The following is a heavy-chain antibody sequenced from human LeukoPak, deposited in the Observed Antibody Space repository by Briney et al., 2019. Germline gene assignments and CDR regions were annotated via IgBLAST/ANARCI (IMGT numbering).Heavy chain of an antibody. CDR1: GFTFSSYS. CDR2: ISSGNSYI. J-gene: IGHJ4*02. Sequence: GGSLRLSCAASGFTFSSYSMNWVRQAPGKGLEWVSFISSGNSYIYYADSVKGRFTISRDNSKNTLYLQMNSLRAEDTAVYYCAKPRITMIVVVIISAFDYWGQGTLVTVSS. CDR3: AKPRITMIVVVIISAFDY. V-gene: IGHV3-21*04. D-gene: IGHD3-22*01.